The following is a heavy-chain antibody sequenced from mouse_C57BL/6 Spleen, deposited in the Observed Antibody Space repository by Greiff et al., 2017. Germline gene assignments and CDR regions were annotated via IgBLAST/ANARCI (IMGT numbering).Heavy chain of an antibody. CDR3: ARDDWAY. D-gene: IGHD2-4*01. V-gene: IGHV5-17*01. CDR2: ISSGSSTI. CDR1: GFTFSDYG. Sequence: DVMLVESGGGLVQPGGSLKLSCAASGFTFSDYGMHWVRQAPEKGLEWVAYISSGSSTIYYADTVKGRFTISRDNAKSTLFLQMTSLRSEDTAMYYCARDDWAYWGQGTLVTVSA. J-gene: IGHJ3*01.